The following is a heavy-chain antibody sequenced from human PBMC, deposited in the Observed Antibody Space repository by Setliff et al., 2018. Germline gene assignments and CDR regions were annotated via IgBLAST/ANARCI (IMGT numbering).Heavy chain of an antibody. V-gene: IGHV3-33*01. D-gene: IGHD2-2*01. CDR2: IWNDGSTK. J-gene: IGHJ3*02. CDR3: ARDGDCSGTSCYGVDAFDI. Sequence: PGGSLRLSCVASGFTFSNYGMHWVRQAPGKGLEWVALIWNDGSTKFYGDSVKGRFTISRDNAKNSLYLQMNSLRAEDTAVYYCARDGDCSGTSCYGVDAFDIWGQGTMVTVS. CDR1: GFTFSNYG.